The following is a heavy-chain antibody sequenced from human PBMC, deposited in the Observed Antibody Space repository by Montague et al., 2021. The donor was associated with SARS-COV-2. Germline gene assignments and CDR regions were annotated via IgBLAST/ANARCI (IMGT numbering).Heavy chain of an antibody. J-gene: IGHJ4*02. CDR1: GFTFSSYA. D-gene: IGHD3-16*02. CDR2: ISYDGSNK. V-gene: IGHV3-30*04. Sequence: SLRLSCAASGFTFSSYAMHWVRQAPGKGLEWVAVISYDGSNKYYAGSVKGRFTISRDNSKNTLYLQMNSLRAEDTAVYYCARDNYDYVWGSYRYIYWGQGSLVTVSS. CDR3: ARDNYDYVWGSYRYIY.